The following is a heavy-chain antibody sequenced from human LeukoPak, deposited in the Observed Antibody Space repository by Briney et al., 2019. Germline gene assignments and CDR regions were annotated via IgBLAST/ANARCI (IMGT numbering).Heavy chain of an antibody. CDR2: ISSSGSTI. CDR1: GFTFSDYY. Sequence: GGSLRLSCAASGFTFSDYYMSWIRQAPGKGLEWVSYISSSGSTIYYADSVKGRFTISRDNSKNTQYLQMNSLRAEDTAVYYCAKPYYYGSGSYYPYYYFDYWGQGTLVTVSS. D-gene: IGHD3-10*01. CDR3: AKPYYYGSGSYYPYYYFDY. V-gene: IGHV3-11*01. J-gene: IGHJ4*02.